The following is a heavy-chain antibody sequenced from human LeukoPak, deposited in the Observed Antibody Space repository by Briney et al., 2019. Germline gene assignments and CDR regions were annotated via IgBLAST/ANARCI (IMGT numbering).Heavy chain of an antibody. J-gene: IGHJ4*02. V-gene: IGHV4-34*01. CDR2: INHSGST. CDR1: GGSFSGYY. CDR3: ARGIAANY. D-gene: IGHD6-6*01. Sequence: SETLSLTCAVYGGSFSGYYWSWIRQPPGKGLEWIGEINHSGSTNYNPSLKSRVTISVDTSKNQFSLKLSSVTAADTAVYYCARGIAANYWGQGTPVTASS.